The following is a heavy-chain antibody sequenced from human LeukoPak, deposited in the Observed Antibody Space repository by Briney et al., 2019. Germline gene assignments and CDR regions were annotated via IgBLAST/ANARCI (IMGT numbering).Heavy chain of an antibody. CDR3: ARDHAAAAGLFY. Sequence: GGSLRLSCAASGFTVSSNYMSWVRQAPGKGLEWVAFIRYDGSNKYYADSVKGRFTISRDNAKNSLYLQMNSLRAEDTAVYYCARDHAAAAGLFYWGQGTLVTVSS. J-gene: IGHJ4*02. V-gene: IGHV3-30*02. CDR2: IRYDGSNK. D-gene: IGHD6-13*01. CDR1: GFTVSSNY.